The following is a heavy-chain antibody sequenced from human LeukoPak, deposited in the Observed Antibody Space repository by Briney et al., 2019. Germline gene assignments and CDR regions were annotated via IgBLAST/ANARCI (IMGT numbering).Heavy chain of an antibody. CDR3: ARGPDYYDSSGLHYYYMDV. CDR1: GYTFTSYD. Sequence: ASVKVSCKASGYTFTSYDINWVRQATGQGLEWMGWMNPNSGNTGYAQKFQGRVTMTRNTSISIAYMELSSLRSEDTAVYYCARGPDYYDSSGLHYYYMDVWGKGTTVTVSS. D-gene: IGHD3-22*01. J-gene: IGHJ6*03. V-gene: IGHV1-8*01. CDR2: MNPNSGNT.